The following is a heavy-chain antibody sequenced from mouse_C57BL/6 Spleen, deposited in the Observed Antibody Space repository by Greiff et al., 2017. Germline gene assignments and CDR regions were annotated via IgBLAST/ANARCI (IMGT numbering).Heavy chain of an antibody. Sequence: VQLQESGAELVRPGASVTLSCKASGYTFTDYEMHWVKQTPVHGLEWIGAIDPETGGTAYNQKFKGKAILTADKSSSTAYMELRSLTSEDSAVYYCTRNYGSSSFDYWGQGTTLTVSS. D-gene: IGHD1-1*01. J-gene: IGHJ2*01. V-gene: IGHV1-15*01. CDR3: TRNYGSSSFDY. CDR1: GYTFTDYE. CDR2: IDPETGGT.